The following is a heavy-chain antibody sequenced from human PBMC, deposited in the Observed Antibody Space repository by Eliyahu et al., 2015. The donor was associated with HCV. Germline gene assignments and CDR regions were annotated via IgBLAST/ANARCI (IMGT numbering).Heavy chain of an antibody. J-gene: IGHJ4*02. V-gene: IGHV3-30*03. Sequence: QVQLVESGGGVVQAGRSLRLSCGASGFTFRSYGMHWVRQVPGKGLEWVAVTSDDGSKKYYADSVKGRFTISRDNSKNTLYLQMDSLRAEDTAVYSCARDQVAYTYTPRSLGHWGQGTLVTVSS. D-gene: IGHD3-16*01. CDR3: ARDQVAYTYTPRSLGH. CDR2: TSDDGSKK. CDR1: GFTFRSYG.